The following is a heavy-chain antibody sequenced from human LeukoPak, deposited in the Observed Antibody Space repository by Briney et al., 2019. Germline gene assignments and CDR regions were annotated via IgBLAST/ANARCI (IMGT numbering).Heavy chain of an antibody. CDR2: ISGSGTGA. CDR1: GFTFRNYL. J-gene: IGHJ4*02. CDR3: AKGLYHYYGSGSYTLDF. Sequence: GGSLRLSCAASGFTFRNYLMNWVRQAPGKGLEWVSAISGSGTGASYADSVKGRFTISRDNFKTTLYLQMSSLRADDTAVYFCAKGLYHYYGSGSYTLDFWGQGTLVTVSS. V-gene: IGHV3-23*01. D-gene: IGHD3-10*01.